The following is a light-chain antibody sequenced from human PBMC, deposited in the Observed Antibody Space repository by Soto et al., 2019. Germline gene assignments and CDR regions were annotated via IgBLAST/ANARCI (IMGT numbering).Light chain of an antibody. J-gene: IGKJ1*01. CDR1: QSVSSK. CDR3: QQYGSSPGT. V-gene: IGKV3-20*01. CDR2: GAS. Sequence: EVVLTQSPATLALSPGERANLSCRASQSVSSKLAWYQQKPGQDPRLLIYGASSRATGIPDRFSGSGSGTDFNLTISRLEPEDFAVYYCQQYGSSPGTFGQGTKVDIK.